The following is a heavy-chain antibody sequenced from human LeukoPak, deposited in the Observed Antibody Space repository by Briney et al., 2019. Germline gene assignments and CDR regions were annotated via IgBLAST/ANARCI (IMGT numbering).Heavy chain of an antibody. CDR1: GYTFTSYD. V-gene: IGHV1-8*01. CDR2: MNPNSGNT. CDR3: ARGLSIGRFDP. Sequence: WASVTVSCTASGYTFTSYDINWVRQAPGQGLEWMGWMNPNSGNTVYAQKFKGRVTITRNTSISTAYMELSSLRSEDTAVYYCARGLSIGRFDPWGQGTLVTVSS. J-gene: IGHJ5*02.